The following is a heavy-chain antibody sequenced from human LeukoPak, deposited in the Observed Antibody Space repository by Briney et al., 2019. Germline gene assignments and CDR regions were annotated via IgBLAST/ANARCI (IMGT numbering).Heavy chain of an antibody. J-gene: IGHJ6*04. D-gene: IGHD3-10*02. CDR1: GFTFSSYE. Sequence: GALRLSCAASGFTFSSYEMNWVRQAPGKGLEWVSYISSSGSTIYYADSVKGRFTISRDNAKNSLYLQMNSLTAEDTAVYYCAELGITMIGGVWGKGTTVTVSS. V-gene: IGHV3-48*03. CDR3: AELGITMIGGV. CDR2: ISSSGSTI.